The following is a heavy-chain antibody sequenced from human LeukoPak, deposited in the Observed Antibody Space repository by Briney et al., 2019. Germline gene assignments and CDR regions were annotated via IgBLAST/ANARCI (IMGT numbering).Heavy chain of an antibody. CDR3: ARRDYLDHFYYIDV. CDR1: GGSFNDYY. D-gene: IGHD3-10*01. CDR2: IKPSGRT. J-gene: IGHJ6*03. V-gene: IGHV4-34*01. Sequence: PSETLSLTCAVYGGSFNDYYWIWIPQPPGKGLEWIGEIKPSGRTNYNPSLESRVTISVDTSKNHFSLKLSSVTAADTAVYYCARRDYLDHFYYIDVWDKGNTVTVSS.